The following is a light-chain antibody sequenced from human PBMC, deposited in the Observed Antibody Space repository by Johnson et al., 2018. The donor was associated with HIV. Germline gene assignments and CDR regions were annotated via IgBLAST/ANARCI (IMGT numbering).Light chain of an antibody. J-gene: IGLJ1*01. CDR2: DNN. V-gene: IGLV1-51*01. Sequence: VLTQPPSVSAAPGQKVTISCSGSSSNIGNNYVSFHQQLPGTAPKLLIYDNNKRPSGIPDRISGSKSGTSATLGITGLQTGDEADYYCATWDSRLSAGHVFGTGTKVTVL. CDR1: SSNIGNNY. CDR3: ATWDSRLSAGHV.